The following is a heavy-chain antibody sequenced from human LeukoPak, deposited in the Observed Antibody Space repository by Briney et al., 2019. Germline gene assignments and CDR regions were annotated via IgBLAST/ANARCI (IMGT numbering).Heavy chain of an antibody. Sequence: PSETLSLTCTVSGYSISSGYYWGWIRQPPGKGLEWIGSIYHSGSTYYNPSLKSRVTISVDTSKNQFSLKLSSVTAADTAVYYCARLTLAALDYWGQGTLVTVSS. J-gene: IGHJ4*02. CDR1: GYSISSGYY. D-gene: IGHD6-6*01. V-gene: IGHV4-38-2*02. CDR3: ARLTLAALDY. CDR2: IYHSGST.